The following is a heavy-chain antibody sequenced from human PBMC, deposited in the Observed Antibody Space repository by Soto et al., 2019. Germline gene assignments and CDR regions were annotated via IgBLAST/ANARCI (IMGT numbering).Heavy chain of an antibody. CDR1: GFXFTNYL. Sequence: EXLKISCWRSGFXFTNYLIAWVRHMPGKGLEWIGIIYNGYLDATYNPSFEGRVTIPAEKSTGAAYLQWRSLTAADTAVYYCARAGNAHFFDSWGQGTLGTVSS. V-gene: IGHV5-51*01. CDR3: ARAGNAHFFDS. CDR2: IYNGYLDA. J-gene: IGHJ4*02. D-gene: IGHD6-13*01.